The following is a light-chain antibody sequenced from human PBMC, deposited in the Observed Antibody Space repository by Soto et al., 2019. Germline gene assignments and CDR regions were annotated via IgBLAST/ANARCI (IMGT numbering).Light chain of an antibody. Sequence: QSALTQPPSASGSPGQSVTISCTGTSSDVGGYNYVSWYQQYPGKVPKLMVYEVNNLPSGVPDRFSGSKSGTTASLTVSGLQAEDEADYYCTSYAGGNNVFGTGTKLTVL. CDR1: SSDVGGYNY. J-gene: IGLJ1*01. CDR3: TSYAGGNNV. CDR2: EVN. V-gene: IGLV2-8*01.